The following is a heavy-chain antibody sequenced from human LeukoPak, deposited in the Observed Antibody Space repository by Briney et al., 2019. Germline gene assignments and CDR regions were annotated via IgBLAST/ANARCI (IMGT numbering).Heavy chain of an antibody. J-gene: IGHJ4*02. CDR2: ITDGGDPT. CDR1: GFSFSNYA. CDR3: ARDDAVGGGYLDY. V-gene: IGHV3-23*01. D-gene: IGHD2-2*01. Sequence: GGSLRLSCAASGFSFSNYAMTWVRQAPGKGLEWVSMITDGGDPTFYVDSVKGRFTISRDNSKNTLYLQMNSLRAEDTAEYYCARDDAVGGGYLDYWGQGTLVTVSS.